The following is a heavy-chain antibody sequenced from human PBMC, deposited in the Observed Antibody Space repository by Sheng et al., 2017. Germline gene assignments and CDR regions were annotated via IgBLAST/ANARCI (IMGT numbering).Heavy chain of an antibody. J-gene: IGHJ6*03. CDR3: ARGLEAFYYMDV. CDR2: VYSGERT. V-gene: IGHV3-53*01. D-gene: IGHD1-1*01. Sequence: EEQVVESGGGLIQPWGSLRLSCAASGFTVIGNYMNWVRQAPGKGLEWVSVVYSGERTLYGDSVRGRFTISRDTSTNMVYLQMNSLRVEDTAVYYCARGLEAFYYMDVWGQGTTVTVSS. CDR1: GFTVIGNY.